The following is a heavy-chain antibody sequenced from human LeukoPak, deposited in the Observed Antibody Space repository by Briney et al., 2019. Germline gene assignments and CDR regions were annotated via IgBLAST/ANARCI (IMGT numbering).Heavy chain of an antibody. D-gene: IGHD3-16*01. J-gene: IGHJ4*02. CDR2: IIPIFGTA. Sequence: SVKVSCKASGGTFSSYAISWVRQAPGHGLEWMGGIIPIFGTANYAQKFQGRVTITADESTSTAYMELSSLRSEDTAVYYYARPVGPATYYDYVWGSPPGYWGQGTLVTVSS. V-gene: IGHV1-69*01. CDR1: GGTFSSYA. CDR3: ARPVGPATYYDYVWGSPPGY.